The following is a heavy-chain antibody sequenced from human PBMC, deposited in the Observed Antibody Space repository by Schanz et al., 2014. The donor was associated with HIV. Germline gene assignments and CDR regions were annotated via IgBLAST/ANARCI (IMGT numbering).Heavy chain of an antibody. CDR3: AKDDAGYSSSWHYYYYYGMDV. CDR2: ISYDGSNK. Sequence: VQLVESGGGLVKPGGSLSLSCAASGFSFSVYSMNWVRQAPGKGLEWVAVISYDGSNKYYADSVKGRFTISRDNSKNTLYLQMNSLRAEDTAVYYCAKDDAGYSSSWHYYYYYGMDVWGQGTTVTVSS. J-gene: IGHJ6*02. CDR1: GFSFSVYS. D-gene: IGHD6-13*01. V-gene: IGHV3-30*18.